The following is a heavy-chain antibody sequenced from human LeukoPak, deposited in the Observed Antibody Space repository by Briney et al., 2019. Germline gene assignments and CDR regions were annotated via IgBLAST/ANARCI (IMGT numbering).Heavy chain of an antibody. D-gene: IGHD2-2*01. J-gene: IGHJ4*02. V-gene: IGHV3-30-3*01. CDR3: ARAMVVVVPPAM. CDR1: GFTFSGYA. CDR2: ISYDGSNK. Sequence: GGSLRLSCAASGFTFSGYAMHWVRQAPGKGLEWVAVISYDGSNKYYADSVKGRFTISRDNSKNMLYLQMNSLRGEDTAVYYCARAMVVVVPPAMWGQGILVTVSS.